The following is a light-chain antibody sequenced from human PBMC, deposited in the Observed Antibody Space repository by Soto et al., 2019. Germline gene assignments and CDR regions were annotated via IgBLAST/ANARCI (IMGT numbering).Light chain of an antibody. CDR3: QQYKSYST. Sequence: DIQMTQSPSTLSASVGDRVTITCRASQSISSWLAWHQQKPGKAPKLLIYKASSLESGVPSRFSGSGSGKEFTLTISSLQPDDFATYYCQQYKSYSTFGQGTKVEIK. CDR2: KAS. J-gene: IGKJ1*01. CDR1: QSISSW. V-gene: IGKV1-5*03.